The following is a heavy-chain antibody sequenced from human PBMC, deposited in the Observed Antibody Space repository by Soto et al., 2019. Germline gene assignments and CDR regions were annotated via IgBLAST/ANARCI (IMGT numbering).Heavy chain of an antibody. Sequence: SETLSLTCTVSGGSISSYYGSWIRQPPGKGLEWIGYIYYSGSTNYNPSLKSRVTISVDTSKNQFSLKLSSVTAADTAVYYCARGDVDTAMADYFDYWGQGTLVTVSS. CDR2: IYYSGST. CDR1: GGSISSYY. CDR3: ARGDVDTAMADYFDY. V-gene: IGHV4-59*01. D-gene: IGHD5-18*01. J-gene: IGHJ4*02.